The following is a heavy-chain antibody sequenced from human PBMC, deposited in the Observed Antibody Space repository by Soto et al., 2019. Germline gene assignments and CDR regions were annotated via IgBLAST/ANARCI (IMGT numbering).Heavy chain of an antibody. CDR1: GFIFTSAW. D-gene: IGHD6-13*01. CDR2: IKSRTDGGTT. Sequence: PGGSLRLSCAASGFIFTSAWITWVRQAPGKGLEWVGRIKSRTDGGTTDYAAPVNGRFTISRDDSKNTLYLQMNSLQSEDTAVYYCTTAGSPSTRDYWGQGTLVTVS. V-gene: IGHV3-15*01. J-gene: IGHJ4*02. CDR3: TTAGSPSTRDY.